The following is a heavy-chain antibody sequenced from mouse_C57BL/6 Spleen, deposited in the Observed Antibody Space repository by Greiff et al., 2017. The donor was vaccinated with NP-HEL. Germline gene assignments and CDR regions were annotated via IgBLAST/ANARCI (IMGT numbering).Heavy chain of an antibody. CDR3: ARWGGSSPYYCDY. CDR2: IDPSASYT. D-gene: IGHD1-1*01. Sequence: QVQLQQSGAELVMPGASVKLSCKASGYTFTSYWMHWVKQRPGQGLEWIGEIDPSASYTNYNQKFKGKSTLTVDKSSSTAYMQLSSLTSEDSAVYYCARWGGSSPYYCDYWGQGTTLTVSS. CDR1: GYTFTSYW. J-gene: IGHJ2*01. V-gene: IGHV1-69*01.